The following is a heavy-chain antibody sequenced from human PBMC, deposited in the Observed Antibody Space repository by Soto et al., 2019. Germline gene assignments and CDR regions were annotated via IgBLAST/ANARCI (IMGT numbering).Heavy chain of an antibody. V-gene: IGHV3-33*01. CDR3: ARDRELLLDY. D-gene: IGHD3-10*01. J-gene: IGHJ4*02. CDR2: IWYDGSNK. CDR1: GFTFSSYG. Sequence: QVQLVESGGGVVQPGRSLRLSCAASGFTFSSYGMHWVRQAPGKGLEWVAVIWYDGSNKYYADSVKGRFTISRDNSKNALYLQMNNLSAEDAAVNSVARDRELLLDYWGQGTLVTVSS.